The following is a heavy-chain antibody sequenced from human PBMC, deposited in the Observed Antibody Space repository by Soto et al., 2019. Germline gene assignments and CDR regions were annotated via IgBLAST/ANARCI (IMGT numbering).Heavy chain of an antibody. V-gene: IGHV3-30*18. Sequence: GGSLRLSCAASGFTFSSYGMHWVRQAPGKGLEWVAVISYDGSNKYYADSVKGRFTISRDNTKNTLYLQMNSLRAEDTAVYYCAKGIGYSSGWYFDLWGRGTLVTV. D-gene: IGHD6-19*01. CDR1: GFTFSSYG. CDR2: ISYDGSNK. J-gene: IGHJ2*01. CDR3: AKGIGYSSGWYFDL.